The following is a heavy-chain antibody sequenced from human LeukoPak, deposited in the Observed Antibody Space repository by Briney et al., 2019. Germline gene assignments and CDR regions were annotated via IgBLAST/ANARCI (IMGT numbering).Heavy chain of an antibody. V-gene: IGHV4-34*01. D-gene: IGHD3-22*01. CDR1: GGSFSGYY. J-gene: IGHJ4*02. Sequence: SETLSLTCAVYGGSFSGYYWSWIRQPPGKGLEWIGEINHSGSTNYNPSLKSRVTISVDTSKNQFSLKLSSVTGADTAVYYCARGRGYYDSSGCDYWGQGTLVTVSS. CDR2: INHSGST. CDR3: ARGRGYYDSSGCDY.